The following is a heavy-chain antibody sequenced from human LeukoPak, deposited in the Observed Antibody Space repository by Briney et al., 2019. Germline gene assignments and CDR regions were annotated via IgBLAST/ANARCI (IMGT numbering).Heavy chain of an antibody. J-gene: IGHJ4*02. V-gene: IGHV1-24*01. CDR2: FDPEDGET. D-gene: IGHD3-22*01. CDR1: GYTLTELS. CDR3: ATAPRDSSGYYYYYFDY. Sequence: GASVKVSCKVSGYTLTELSMHWVRQAPGKGLEWMGGFDPEDGETIYAQKFQGRVTMTEDTSTDTAYMELSSLRSEDTAVYYCATAPRDSSGYYYYYFDYWGQGTLVTVSS.